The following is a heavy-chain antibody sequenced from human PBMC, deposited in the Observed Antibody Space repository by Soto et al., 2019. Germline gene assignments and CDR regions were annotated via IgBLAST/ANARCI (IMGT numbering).Heavy chain of an antibody. V-gene: IGHV4-34*01. CDR1: GGSFSGYY. D-gene: IGHD6-19*01. CDR2: INHSGST. J-gene: IGHJ4*02. CDR3: ARAAAVAKGLHY. Sequence: SETLSLTCAVYGGSFSGYYWSWIRQPPGKGLEWIGEINHSGSTNYNPSLKSRVTISVDTSKNQFSLKLSSVTAADTAVYYCARAAAVAKGLHYWGQGTLVTVSS.